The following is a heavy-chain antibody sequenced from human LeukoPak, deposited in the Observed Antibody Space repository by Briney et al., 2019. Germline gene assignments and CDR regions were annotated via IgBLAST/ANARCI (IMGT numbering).Heavy chain of an antibody. CDR1: GFTFSSYA. V-gene: IGHV3-23*01. CDR2: ISGSGGNT. CDR3: ARSLSSRFSGPRRPYYFDY. J-gene: IGHJ4*02. D-gene: IGHD3-16*02. Sequence: GSLRLSCAASGFTFSSYAMSWVRQAPGKGLEWVSAISGSGGNTYYADSVKGRFTISSDNSKNTLYLQMNSLRAEDTAVYYCARSLSSRFSGPRRPYYFDYWGQGTLVTVSS.